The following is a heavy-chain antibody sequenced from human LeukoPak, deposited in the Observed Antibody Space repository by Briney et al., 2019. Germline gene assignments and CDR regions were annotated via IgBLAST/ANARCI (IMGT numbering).Heavy chain of an antibody. V-gene: IGHV4-59*12. D-gene: IGHD3-22*01. CDR2: IHYSGST. CDR1: GGPIRTYQ. J-gene: IGHJ3*02. Sequence: AETLSLTCTVSGGPIRTYQWSWIRQPPGKGLEWIGNIHYSGSTYYSPSLKSRVTISLDTSRNQFSLKLNSVTAADTAVYYCAKSNGYGLIDIWGQGTMVTVS. CDR3: AKSNGYGLIDI.